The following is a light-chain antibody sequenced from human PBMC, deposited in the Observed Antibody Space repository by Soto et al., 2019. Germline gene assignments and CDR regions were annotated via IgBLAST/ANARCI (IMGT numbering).Light chain of an antibody. J-gene: IGKJ4*01. Sequence: DIQMTQSPSTLSASVGDRVPITCRASQKIYSWLAWYQQRPWKAPKLLIYDASSLASGVPSRFSGSESVTEFTLTISSLQPDDFATYYCQQYNTYPLTFGGGTKVEIE. V-gene: IGKV1-5*01. CDR1: QKIYSW. CDR3: QQYNTYPLT. CDR2: DAS.